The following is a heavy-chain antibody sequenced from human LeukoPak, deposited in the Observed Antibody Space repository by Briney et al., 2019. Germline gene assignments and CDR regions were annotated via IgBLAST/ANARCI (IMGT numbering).Heavy chain of an antibody. D-gene: IGHD3-10*02. J-gene: IGHJ6*02. CDR1: GFTFSSYA. Sequence: GGSLRLSCAASGFTFSSYAMSWVRQAPGKGLEWVSAISGSGGSTYYADSVKGRFTISRDNSKNTLYLQMNSLRAEDTAVYYCARCSGSTFYGMDVWGQGTTVTVSS. CDR2: ISGSGGST. CDR3: ARCSGSTFYGMDV. V-gene: IGHV3-23*01.